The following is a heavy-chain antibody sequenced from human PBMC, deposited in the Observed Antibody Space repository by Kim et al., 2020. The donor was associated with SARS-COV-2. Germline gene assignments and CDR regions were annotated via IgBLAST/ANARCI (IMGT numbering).Heavy chain of an antibody. Sequence: SETLSLTCAVSGGSISSSNWWSWVRQPPGKGLEWIGEIYHSGSTNYNPSLKSRVTISVDKSKNQFSLKLSSVTAADTAVYYCARGRSAAYGDYVEYFQHWGQGTLVTVSS. CDR2: IYHSGST. J-gene: IGHJ1*01. V-gene: IGHV4-4*02. D-gene: IGHD4-17*01. CDR1: GGSISSSNW. CDR3: ARGRSAAYGDYVEYFQH.